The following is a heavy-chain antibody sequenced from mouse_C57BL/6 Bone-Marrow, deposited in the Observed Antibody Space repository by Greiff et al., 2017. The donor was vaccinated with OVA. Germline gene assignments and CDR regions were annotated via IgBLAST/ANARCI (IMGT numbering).Heavy chain of an antibody. D-gene: IGHD2-4*01. Sequence: QVQLQQSGAELMKPGASVKLSCKATGYTFTGYWIEWVKQRPGHGLEWIGEILPGSGSTNYNEKFKGKATFTADTSSNTAYMQLSSLTTEDSAIYYCASPFYYDYDRYAMDYWGQGTSVTVSS. J-gene: IGHJ4*01. V-gene: IGHV1-9*01. CDR3: ASPFYYDYDRYAMDY. CDR2: ILPGSGST. CDR1: GYTFTGYW.